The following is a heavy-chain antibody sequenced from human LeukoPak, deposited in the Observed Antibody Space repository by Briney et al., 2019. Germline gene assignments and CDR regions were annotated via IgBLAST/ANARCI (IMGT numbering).Heavy chain of an antibody. Sequence: PGGSLRLSCAASGFTFSSYAMHWVRQAPGKGLEWVAVISYDGSNKYYADSVKGRFTISRDNSKNTLYLQMNSLRAEDTAVYYCASYYYDSSGLHWGQGTLVTVSS. CDR1: GFTFSSYA. J-gene: IGHJ4*02. D-gene: IGHD3-22*01. CDR3: ASYYYDSSGLH. CDR2: ISYDGSNK. V-gene: IGHV3-30-3*01.